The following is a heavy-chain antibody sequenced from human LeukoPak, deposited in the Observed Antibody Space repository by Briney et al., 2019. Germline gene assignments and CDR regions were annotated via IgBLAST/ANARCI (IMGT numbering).Heavy chain of an antibody. CDR3: ARGHGIVVVPAAIGKYNWFDP. CDR1: GGSISSSSYY. CDR2: IYYSGST. J-gene: IGHJ5*02. D-gene: IGHD2-2*02. Sequence: PSETLSLTCTVSGGSISSSSYYWGWIRQPPGKGLEWIGSIYYSGSTYYNLSLKSRVTISVDTSKNQFSLKLSSVTAADTAVYYCARGHGIVVVPAAIGKYNWFDPWGQGTLVTVSS. V-gene: IGHV4-39*01.